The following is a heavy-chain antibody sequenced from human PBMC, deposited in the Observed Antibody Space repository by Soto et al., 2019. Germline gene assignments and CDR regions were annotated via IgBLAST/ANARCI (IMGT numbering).Heavy chain of an antibody. CDR1: GFYFDDYG. V-gene: IGHV3-20*01. Sequence: PGGSLRLSCAASGFYFDDYGMSWVRQAPGKGLEWVAGITRNGGSTGYADSVKGRFTISRDNAKNSLYLQMNSLRAEDTALYHCARYSSNWFDPWGQGTLVTVSS. CDR2: ITRNGGST. J-gene: IGHJ5*02. CDR3: ARYSSNWFDP. D-gene: IGHD2-21*01.